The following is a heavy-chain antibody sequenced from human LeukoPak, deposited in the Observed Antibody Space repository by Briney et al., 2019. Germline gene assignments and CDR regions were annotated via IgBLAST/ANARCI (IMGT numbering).Heavy chain of an antibody. CDR1: GYTFTGYD. J-gene: IGHJ5*02. CDR2: INPNSGGT. CDR3: ARGGSSSWYSYNWFDP. V-gene: IGHV1-2*02. Sequence: AASVKVSCKASGYTFTGYDMHWVRQAPGQGLEWMGWINPNSGGTNYAQKFQGRVTMTRDTSISTAYMELSRLRSDDTAVYYCARGGSSSWYSYNWFDPWGQGTLVTVSS. D-gene: IGHD6-13*01.